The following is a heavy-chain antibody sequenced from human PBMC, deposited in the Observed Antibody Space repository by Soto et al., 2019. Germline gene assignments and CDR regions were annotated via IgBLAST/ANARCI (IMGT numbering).Heavy chain of an antibody. J-gene: IGHJ4*02. CDR2: ISESGGDT. CDR3: AKRGESSTWPSYFDY. CDR1: GGTCRNYS. Sequence: GGPLRHRYASFGGTCRNYSMPWIRQAPGKGLEWVSAISESGGDTYYADSVKGRFTISRDNSKNTLYLQMHSLRADDTAVYYCAKRGESSTWPSYFDYWGQGTLVTVSS. D-gene: IGHD6-13*01. V-gene: IGHV3-23*01.